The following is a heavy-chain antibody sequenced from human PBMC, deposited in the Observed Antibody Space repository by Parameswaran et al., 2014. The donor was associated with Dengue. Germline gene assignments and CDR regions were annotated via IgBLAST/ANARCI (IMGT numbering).Heavy chain of an antibody. CDR2: IMPIFGSA. J-gene: IGHJ5*02. D-gene: IGHD2-8*01. V-gene: IGHV1-69*06. CDR3: ARAHKNPSMSSWFDP. Sequence: SWVRQAPGQGLEWMGGIMPIFGSANYAQKFQGRVTITADKSTSTAYMELSSLRSEDTAVYYCARAHKNPSMSSWFDPWGQGTLVTVSS.